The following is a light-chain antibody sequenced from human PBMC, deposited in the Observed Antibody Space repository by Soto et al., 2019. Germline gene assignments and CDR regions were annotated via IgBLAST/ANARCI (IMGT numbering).Light chain of an antibody. J-gene: IGKJ4*01. CDR1: QTISSW. Sequence: DIQMTQSPSTLSGSVGDRVTITCRASQTISSWLAWYQQKPGKAPKLLIYKASTLKSGVPSRFSGSGSGTDFTLTISSLQPEDSAIYYCQQSYNSPLTFGGGTKVDIK. CDR2: KAS. V-gene: IGKV1-5*03. CDR3: QQSYNSPLT.